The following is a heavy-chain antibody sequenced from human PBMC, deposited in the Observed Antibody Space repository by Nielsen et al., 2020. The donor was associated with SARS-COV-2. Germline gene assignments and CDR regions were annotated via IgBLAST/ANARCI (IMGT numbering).Heavy chain of an antibody. CDR1: GFLFSDYT. J-gene: IGHJ4*02. V-gene: IGHV3-21*01. Sequence: GESLKISCAASGFLFSDYTMNWVRQAPGRGLEWVSSISSRGSYIHYADSVKGRFTISRDDSKNTLYLQMNSLRAEDTAVYYCARDLMVGESSDYWGQGTLVTVSS. D-gene: IGHD3-10*02. CDR3: ARDLMVGESSDY. CDR2: ISSRGSYI.